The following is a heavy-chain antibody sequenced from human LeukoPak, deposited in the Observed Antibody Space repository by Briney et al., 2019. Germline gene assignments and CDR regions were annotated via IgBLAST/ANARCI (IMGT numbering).Heavy chain of an antibody. CDR1: GGSISSSSYY. V-gene: IGHV4-39*07. J-gene: IGHJ4*02. Sequence: SEALSLTCTVSGGSISSSSYYWGWIRQPPGKGLEWIGEINHSGSTNYNPSLKSRVTISVDTSKNQFSLKLSSVTAADTAVYYCAREAVGTFDYWGRGTLVTVSS. CDR3: AREAVGTFDY. CDR2: INHSGST. D-gene: IGHD6-19*01.